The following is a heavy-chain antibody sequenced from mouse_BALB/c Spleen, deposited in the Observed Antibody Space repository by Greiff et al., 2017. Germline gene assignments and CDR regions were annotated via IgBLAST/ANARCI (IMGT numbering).Heavy chain of an antibody. J-gene: IGHJ1*01. CDR3: ARPHYYGYWYFDV. CDR2: IYPYNGGT. D-gene: IGHD1-2*01. V-gene: IGHV1S29*02. CDR1: GYTFTDYN. Sequence: EVQLKQSGPELVKPGASVKISCKASGYTFTDYNMHWVKQSHGKSLEWIGYIYPYNGGTGYNQKFKSKATLTVDNSSSTAYMELRSLTSEDSAVYYCARPHYYGYWYFDVWGAGTTVTVSS.